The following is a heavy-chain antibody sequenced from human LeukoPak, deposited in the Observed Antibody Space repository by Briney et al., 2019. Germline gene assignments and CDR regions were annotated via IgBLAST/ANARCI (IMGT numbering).Heavy chain of an antibody. V-gene: IGHV3-23*01. CDR2: ISGGGGTT. CDR1: GFTFRTHA. CDR3: GKEGSGSYYSGDY. D-gene: IGHD1-26*01. J-gene: IGHJ4*02. Sequence: GGSLRLSCAASGFTFRTHAMSWARQAPGTGLEWVSGISGGGGTTYYADSVKRRFTISRDNSKNTLYLQMDTLRAEDTAIYYCGKEGSGSYYSGDYWGQGTLVTVSS.